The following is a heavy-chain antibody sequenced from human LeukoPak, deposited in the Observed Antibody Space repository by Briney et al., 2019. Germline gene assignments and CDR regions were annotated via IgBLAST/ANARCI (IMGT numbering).Heavy chain of an antibody. CDR1: GGSISSGDYY. D-gene: IGHD3-22*01. CDR3: ARSYYYDSSGYSFDY. CDR2: IYYSGST. J-gene: IGHJ4*02. V-gene: IGHV4-61*08. Sequence: SQTLSLTCTVSGGSISSGDYYWSWIRQPPGKGLEWIGYIYYSGSTNYNPSLKSRVTISVDTSKNQFSLKLSSVTAADTAVYYCARSYYYDSSGYSFDYWGQGTLVTVSS.